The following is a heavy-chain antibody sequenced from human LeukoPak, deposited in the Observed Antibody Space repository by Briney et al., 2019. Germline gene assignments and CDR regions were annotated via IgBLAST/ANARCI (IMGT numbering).Heavy chain of an antibody. CDR2: IYYSGIT. D-gene: IGHD6-13*01. Sequence: SETLSLTCSLSGGSIISSSYYWAWLRQPPGMGLEWIGSIYYSGITYYNPSLKSRATVSVDTSKNQFSLHLISVTAADTAVYYCARRNGHSWDVGNWFDPWGQGTLVTVSS. J-gene: IGHJ5*02. CDR3: ARRNGHSWDVGNWFDP. CDR1: GGSIISSSYY. V-gene: IGHV4-39*01.